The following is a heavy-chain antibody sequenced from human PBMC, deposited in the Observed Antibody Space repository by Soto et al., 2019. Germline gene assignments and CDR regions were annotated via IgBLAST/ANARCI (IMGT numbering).Heavy chain of an antibody. CDR1: GESISSSSYF. CDR3: ARCYRYNFPLDH. J-gene: IGHJ4*02. Sequence: QLQLQESGPGLVRPSETLSLFCSVSGESISSSSYFWGWVRQSPGKGPEWIGSSFFGGATYYRPSLQSRATISVDAAKNQLSLNLTYLTAADTAIYYCARCYRYNFPLDHWGRGTLVAISS. CDR2: SFFGGAT. D-gene: IGHD3-16*02. V-gene: IGHV4-39*01.